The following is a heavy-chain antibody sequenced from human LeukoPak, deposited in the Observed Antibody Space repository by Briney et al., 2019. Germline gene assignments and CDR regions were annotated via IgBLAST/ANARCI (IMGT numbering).Heavy chain of an antibody. CDR1: GFTFSSYG. Sequence: PGGSLRLSCAASGFTFSSYGMHWVRQAPGKGLEWVAFIRYDGSNKYYADSVKGRFTISRDNSKNTLYLQMNSLSAEDTAVYYCAKAPSIYDILTGYPDYWGQGTLVTVSS. CDR2: IRYDGSNK. V-gene: IGHV3-30*02. CDR3: AKAPSIYDILTGYPDY. J-gene: IGHJ4*02. D-gene: IGHD3-9*01.